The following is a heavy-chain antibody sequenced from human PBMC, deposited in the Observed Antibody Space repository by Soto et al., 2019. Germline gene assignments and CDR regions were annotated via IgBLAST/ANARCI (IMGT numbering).Heavy chain of an antibody. CDR1: GGSFSGYY. J-gene: IGHJ4*02. CDR3: ARGRRVAAGTILRLGTFDY. Sequence: SETLSLSCAVYGGSFSGYYWSWIRQPPGKGLEWIGEINHSGSTNYNPSLKSRVTISVDTSKNQFSLKLSSVTAADTAVYYCARGRRVAAGTILRLGTFDYWGQRTLVTGSS. CDR2: INHSGST. D-gene: IGHD6-13*01. V-gene: IGHV4-34*01.